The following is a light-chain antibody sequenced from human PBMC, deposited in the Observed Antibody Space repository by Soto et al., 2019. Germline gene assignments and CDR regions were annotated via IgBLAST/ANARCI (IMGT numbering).Light chain of an antibody. CDR2: GNS. CDR3: QSYDSSLSGFYV. Sequence: QSVLTQPPSVSGAPGQRVTISCTGSSSNIGAGYDVHWYQQLPGTAPKLLIYGNSHRPSGVPDRLSGSKSGTSASLAITGLRAEDEADYYCQSYDSSLSGFYVFGTGTKLTVL. V-gene: IGLV1-40*01. J-gene: IGLJ1*01. CDR1: SSNIGAGYD.